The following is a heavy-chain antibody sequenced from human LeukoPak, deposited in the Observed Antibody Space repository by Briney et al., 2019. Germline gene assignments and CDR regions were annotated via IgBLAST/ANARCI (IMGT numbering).Heavy chain of an antibody. D-gene: IGHD3-10*01. V-gene: IGHV4-34*01. CDR1: GGSFSGYY. CDR2: INHSGST. CDR3: ARRRSIDTTRVPVYQRAERRPSKRGFAFDI. Sequence: SETLSLTCAVYGGSFSGYYWSWIRQPPGKGLEWIGEINHSGSTNYNPSLKSRVTISVDTSKNQFSLKLSSVTAADTAVYYCARRRSIDTTRVPVYQRAERRPSKRGFAFDIWGQGTMVTVSS. J-gene: IGHJ3*02.